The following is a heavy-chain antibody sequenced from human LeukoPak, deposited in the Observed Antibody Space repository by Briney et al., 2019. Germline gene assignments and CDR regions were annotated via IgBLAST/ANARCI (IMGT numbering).Heavy chain of an antibody. CDR3: AKGDSSSWYMDY. Sequence: GGSLRLSCAASGFTFSSYGMHWVRQAPGKGLEWVAVISYGGSNKYYADSVKGRFTISRDNSKNTLYLQMNSLRAEDTAVYYCAKGDSSSWYMDYWGQGTLVTVSS. CDR1: GFTFSSYG. D-gene: IGHD6-13*01. CDR2: ISYGGSNK. J-gene: IGHJ4*02. V-gene: IGHV3-30*18.